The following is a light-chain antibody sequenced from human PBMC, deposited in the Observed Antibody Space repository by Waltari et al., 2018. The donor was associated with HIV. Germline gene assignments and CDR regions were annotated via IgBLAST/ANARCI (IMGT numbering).Light chain of an antibody. J-gene: IGLJ2*01. CDR1: SSDDGGDNT. Sequence: QSALTQPASVSGSPGQSIPNPCPGTSSDDGGDNTVSWYKQHPGNAPQLIIYEVMNRLSGVSNRFSGSKSGNTASLTISGLQTEDEADYYCSSYTSRSSNTPLTFGGGTKLTVL. V-gene: IGLV2-14*01. CDR3: SSYTSRSSNTPLT. CDR2: EVM.